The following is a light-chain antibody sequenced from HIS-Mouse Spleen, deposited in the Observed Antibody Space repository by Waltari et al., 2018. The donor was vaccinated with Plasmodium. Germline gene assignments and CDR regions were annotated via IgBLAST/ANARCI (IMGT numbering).Light chain of an antibody. Sequence: DIQMTQSPSAMSASVGDRVTITCWASQGISNYLAWFQQKTAKVPKRLIYAASSLQSGVPSRFSGSGAGTEFTLTISSLQPEDFATYYCLQHNSYPMYTFGQGTKLEIK. CDR2: AAS. J-gene: IGKJ2*01. V-gene: IGKV1-17*03. CDR1: QGISNY. CDR3: LQHNSYPMYT.